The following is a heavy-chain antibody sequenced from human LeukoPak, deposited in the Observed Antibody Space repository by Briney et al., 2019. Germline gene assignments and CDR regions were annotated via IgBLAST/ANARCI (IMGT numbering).Heavy chain of an antibody. V-gene: IGHV1-18*04. CDR3: AREPPDRDFGWLYDY. J-gene: IGHJ4*02. CDR2: ISAYNGNT. Sequence: ASVKVSCKASGYTFTSYGISWVRQAPGQGLEWMGWISAYNGNTNYAQKLQGRVTMTTDTSTSTAYMELRSLRSDDAAVYYCAREPPDRDFGWLYDYWGQGTLVTVSS. D-gene: IGHD3-9*01. CDR1: GYTFTSYG.